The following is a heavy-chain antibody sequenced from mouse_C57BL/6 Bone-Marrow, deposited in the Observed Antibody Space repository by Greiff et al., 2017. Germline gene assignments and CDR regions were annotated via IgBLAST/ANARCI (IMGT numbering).Heavy chain of an antibody. J-gene: IGHJ1*03. CDR1: GYAFSSSW. CDR2: IYPGDGDT. Sequence: VQLQQSGPELVKPGASVKISCKASGYAFSSSWMNWVKQRPGKGLEWIGRIYPGDGDTNYNGKFKGKATLTADKSSSTAYMQLSSLTSEDSAVYFCARTQYYYGSSYVRSDWYFDVWGTGTTVTVSS. CDR3: ARTQYYYGSSYVRSDWYFDV. V-gene: IGHV1-82*01. D-gene: IGHD1-1*01.